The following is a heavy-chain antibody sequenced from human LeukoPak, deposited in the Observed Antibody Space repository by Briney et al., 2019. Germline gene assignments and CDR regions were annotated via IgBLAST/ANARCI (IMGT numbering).Heavy chain of an antibody. V-gene: IGHV4-59*01. J-gene: IGHJ4*02. Sequence: PSETLSLTCTVSGGSISSYYWSWIRQPPGKGLEWIGYIYYNVRTNYNPSLKSRVTITEDTSKNQFSLKLSSVTAADTAFYYCARGRPLVYFDYWGQGALVTVSS. CDR2: IYYNVRT. D-gene: IGHD6-6*01. CDR3: ARGRPLVYFDY. CDR1: GGSISSYY.